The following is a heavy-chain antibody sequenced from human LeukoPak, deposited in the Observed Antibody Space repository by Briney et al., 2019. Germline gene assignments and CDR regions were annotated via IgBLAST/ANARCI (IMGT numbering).Heavy chain of an antibody. CDR2: ISYDGSNK. J-gene: IGHJ6*02. Sequence: GRSLRLSCAASGFTFSSYGMHWVRQAPGKGLEWVAVISYDGSNKYYADSVKGRFTISRDNSKNTLYLQMNSLRAEDTAVYYCAEDRSQQLVRGYYYYGMDVWGQGATVTVSS. D-gene: IGHD6-6*01. CDR3: AEDRSQQLVRGYYYYGMDV. V-gene: IGHV3-30*18. CDR1: GFTFSSYG.